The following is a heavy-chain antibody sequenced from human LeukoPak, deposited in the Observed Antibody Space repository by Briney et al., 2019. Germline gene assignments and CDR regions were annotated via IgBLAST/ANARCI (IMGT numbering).Heavy chain of an antibody. J-gene: IGHJ3*02. V-gene: IGHV3-74*01. CDR1: GFTFSSYW. Sequence: GGSPRLSCAASGFTFSSYWMHWVRQAPGKGLVWVSRIKSDGSTTTYADSVKGRFTISRDNAKNTLYLQMNSLRAEDTAVYYCAREGYCSSTSCLGDAFDIWGQGTMVTVSS. CDR3: AREGYCSSTSCLGDAFDI. CDR2: IKSDGSTT. D-gene: IGHD2-2*01.